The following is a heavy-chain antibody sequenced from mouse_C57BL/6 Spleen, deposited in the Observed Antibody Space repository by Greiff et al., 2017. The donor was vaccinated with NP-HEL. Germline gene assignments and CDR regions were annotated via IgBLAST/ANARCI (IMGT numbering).Heavy chain of an antibody. J-gene: IGHJ4*01. CDR3: ARSATVVATGAMDY. CDR2: IDPSDSYN. CDR1: GYTFTSYW. D-gene: IGHD1-1*01. V-gene: IGHV1-59*01. Sequence: VQLQQPGAELVRPGTSVKLSCKASGYTFTSYWMHWVKQRPGQGLEWIGVIDPSDSYNNYNQKFKGKATLTVDTSSRTAYMPLSSLTSEDSAVYYCARSATVVATGAMDYWGQGTSVTVSS.